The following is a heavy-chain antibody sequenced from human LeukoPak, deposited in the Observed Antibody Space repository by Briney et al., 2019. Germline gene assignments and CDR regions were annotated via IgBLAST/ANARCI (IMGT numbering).Heavy chain of an antibody. Sequence: SETLSLTCTVSGGSISSYYWSWIRQPPGKGLEWIGYIYYSGSTNYNPSLKSRVTISVDTSKNQFSLKLSSVTAADTAVYYCARPSYYGSGSYPDAFDIWGQGTMVTVSS. CDR1: GGSISSYY. CDR3: ARPSYYGSGSYPDAFDI. D-gene: IGHD3-10*01. V-gene: IGHV4-59*08. CDR2: IYYSGST. J-gene: IGHJ3*02.